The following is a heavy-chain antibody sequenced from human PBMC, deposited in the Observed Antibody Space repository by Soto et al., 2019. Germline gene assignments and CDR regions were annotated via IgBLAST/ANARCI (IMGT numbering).Heavy chain of an antibody. D-gene: IGHD2-15*01. V-gene: IGHV3-53*01. CDR2: IWSAGLT. Sequence: GGSLRLSCAASGFTVSIKYMNWVRHAPGKGLEWVSIIWSAGLTYYADSVRGRFTISRDISKNILFLQMNNLRAEDSAIYYCARELPPDLWGQGTLVTVSS. CDR3: ARELPPDL. J-gene: IGHJ5*02. CDR1: GFTVSIKY.